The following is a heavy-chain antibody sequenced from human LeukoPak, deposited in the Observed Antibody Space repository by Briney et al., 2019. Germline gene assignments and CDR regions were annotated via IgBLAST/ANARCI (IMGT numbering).Heavy chain of an antibody. D-gene: IGHD1-26*01. V-gene: IGHV1-18*01. J-gene: IGHJ4*02. CDR2: ISAYNGNT. CDR1: GYTFTSYG. CDR3: ARRSSGSYYLIDY. Sequence: ASVKVSSRASGYTFTSYGISWVRQAPGQGREGMGWISAYNGNTNYSQKLQGRVTMTTDTSTSTAYMELRSLRSDDTAVYYCARRSSGSYYLIDYWGQGTLVTVSS.